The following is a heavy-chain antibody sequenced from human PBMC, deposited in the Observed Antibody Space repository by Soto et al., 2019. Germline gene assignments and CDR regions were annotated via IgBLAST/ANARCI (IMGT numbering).Heavy chain of an antibody. V-gene: IGHV6-1*01. CDR3: ARVNWNLGYYVMDV. J-gene: IGHJ6*02. Sequence: PSQTLSLTCAISGDSVNSNSAAWNWIRQSPSRGLEWLGRTYYRSKWYNDYAVSVKSRITITPDTSKNQFTLQLNSVTPEDTAVYYCARVNWNLGYYVMDVWGQGTPVTVSS. CDR1: GDSVNSNSAA. CDR2: TYYRSKWYN. D-gene: IGHD1-7*01.